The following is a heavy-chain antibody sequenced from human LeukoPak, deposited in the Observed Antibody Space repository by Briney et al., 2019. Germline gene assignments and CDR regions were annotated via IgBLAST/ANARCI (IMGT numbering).Heavy chain of an antibody. CDR1: GYTFTSYG. CDR3: ASGRYCSSTSCYPDNS. V-gene: IGHV1-18*01. J-gene: IGHJ5*02. D-gene: IGHD2-2*01. CDR2: ISAYNGNT. Sequence: GASVKVSCKASGYTFTSYGISWGRQAPGQGLEWMGWISAYNGNTNYAQKLQGRVTMTTDTSTSTAYMELRSLRSDDTAVYYCASGRYCSSTSCYPDNSWGEGTLVTVSS.